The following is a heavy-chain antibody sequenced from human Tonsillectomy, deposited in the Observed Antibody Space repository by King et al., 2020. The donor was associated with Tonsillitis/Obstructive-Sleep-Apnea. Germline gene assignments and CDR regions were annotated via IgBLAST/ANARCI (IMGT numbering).Heavy chain of an antibody. V-gene: IGHV7-4-1*02. D-gene: IGHD3-22*01. J-gene: IGHJ3*02. CDR2: INTNTGNP. CDR3: ARDRGPIFYYYDSSGSRGAFDI. Sequence: QLVQSGSELKKPGASVKVSCKASGYTFTSYAMNWVRQAPGQGLEWMGWINTNTGNPTYAQGFTGRFVFSLDTSVSTAYLQISSLKAEDTAVYYCARDRGPIFYYYDSSGSRGAFDIWGQGTMVTVSS. CDR1: GYTFTSYA.